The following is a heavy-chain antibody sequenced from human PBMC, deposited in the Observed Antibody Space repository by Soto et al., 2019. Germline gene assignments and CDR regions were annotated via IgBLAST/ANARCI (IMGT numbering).Heavy chain of an antibody. CDR3: ASSYDSSGYSPRPTYYYYGMDV. CDR2: ISGSGGST. CDR1: GFTFSRFS. J-gene: IGHJ6*02. Sequence: PGGSLGLSCAASGFTFSRFSLGLVRPAPGKGLEWGFAISGSGGSTYYADSVKGRFTISKDNSKNTLYLQMNSLRAEDTAVYYCASSYDSSGYSPRPTYYYYGMDVWGQGTTVTVSS. D-gene: IGHD3-22*01. V-gene: IGHV3-23*01.